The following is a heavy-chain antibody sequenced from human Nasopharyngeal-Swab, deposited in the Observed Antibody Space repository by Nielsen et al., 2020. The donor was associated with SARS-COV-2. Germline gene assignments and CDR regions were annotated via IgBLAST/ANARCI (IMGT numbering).Heavy chain of an antibody. V-gene: IGHV3-23*01. D-gene: IGHD2-21*02. Sequence: GESLKISCLAFGFSLNRYAMIWVRQAPGKGLEWVSGISASGRATYYADSVEGRLTISRDNSRNTLSLQMNNLRAEDTATYHCARGCDTDCFRVDSWGQGTLVTVSS. CDR3: ARGCDTDCFRVDS. CDR1: GFSLNRYA. CDR2: ISASGRAT. J-gene: IGHJ4*02.